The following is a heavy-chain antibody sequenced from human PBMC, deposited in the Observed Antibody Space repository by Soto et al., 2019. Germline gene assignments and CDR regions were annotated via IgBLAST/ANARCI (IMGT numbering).Heavy chain of an antibody. CDR1: GFSLTINRLG. V-gene: IGHV2-5*02. Sequence: QITLKASGPTLVKPTQTLTLTCTFSGFSLTINRLGVARIRQPPGKALEWLALFYWDGDKRYSPSLKSKLTITKDTSENQVVLTMTNVDPEDTATYYCAHRSYAYGLPGDYWGQGTLVTVSS. D-gene: IGHD3-16*01. CDR3: AHRSYAYGLPGDY. J-gene: IGHJ4*02. CDR2: FYWDGDK.